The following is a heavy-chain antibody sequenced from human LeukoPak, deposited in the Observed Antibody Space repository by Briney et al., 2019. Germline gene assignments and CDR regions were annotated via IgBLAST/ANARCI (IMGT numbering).Heavy chain of an antibody. Sequence: PGGTLRLSCAASGFIFSSHGMNWVRQAPGKGLEWVSGISPSGDITYYADSVKGRFTISRDNSKNTLYLQMNSLRAEDTAVYYCAKDAHYLDYWGQGTLVTVSS. CDR2: ISPSGDIT. CDR3: AKDAHYLDY. J-gene: IGHJ4*02. CDR1: GFIFSSHG. V-gene: IGHV3-23*01.